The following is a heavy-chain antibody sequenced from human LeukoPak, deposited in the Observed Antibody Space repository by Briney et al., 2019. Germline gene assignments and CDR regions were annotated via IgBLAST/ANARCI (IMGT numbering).Heavy chain of an antibody. CDR1: GGSISSYY. CDR3: ARGGWYPESFQH. CDR2: IYYSGST. J-gene: IGHJ1*01. D-gene: IGHD6-19*01. V-gene: IGHV4-59*01. Sequence: PSETLPLTCTVSGGSISSYYWNWIRQPPGEGLEWIGYIYYSGSTNYNPSLKSRVTISVDTSKNQFSLKLSSVTAADTAVYYCARGGWYPESFQHWGQGALVTVSS.